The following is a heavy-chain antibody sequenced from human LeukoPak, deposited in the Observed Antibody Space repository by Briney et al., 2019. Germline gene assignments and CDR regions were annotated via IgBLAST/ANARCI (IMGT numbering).Heavy chain of an antibody. CDR2: MNPNSGNT. Sequence: ASVKVSCKASGYTFTSYDINWVRQATGQGLEWMRWMNPNSGNTGYAQKFQGRVTMTRNTSISTAYMELSSLRSEDTAVYYCAREAWELLRTDAFDIWGQGTMVTVSS. CDR1: GYTFTSYD. D-gene: IGHD1-26*01. J-gene: IGHJ3*02. V-gene: IGHV1-8*01. CDR3: AREAWELLRTDAFDI.